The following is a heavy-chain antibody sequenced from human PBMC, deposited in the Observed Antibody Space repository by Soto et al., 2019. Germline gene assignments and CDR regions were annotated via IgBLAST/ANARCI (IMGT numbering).Heavy chain of an antibody. D-gene: IGHD1-26*01. CDR2: IYPGDSYT. Sequence: GESLKISCKVSGYSFTSYWIGWVRQMPGKGLEWMGVIYPGDSYTTYSPSFEGQVTVSADESISTAYLQWSSLKASDTAMYYCARRRGGTYYIDYWGQRTLVTVSS. CDR1: GYSFTSYW. CDR3: ARRRGGTYYIDY. J-gene: IGHJ4*02. V-gene: IGHV5-51*01.